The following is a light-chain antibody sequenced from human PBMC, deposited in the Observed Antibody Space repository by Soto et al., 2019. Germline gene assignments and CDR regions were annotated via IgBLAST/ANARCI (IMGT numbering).Light chain of an antibody. J-gene: IGKJ2*01. Sequence: ENVLTQSPGTLSLSPGERATLSCRASQSVVGTYLAWYQQKPGQAPRLLVYRASTRAAGIPDRFSGSGSGTDFTRTISRVEPEDFAAYDCPQYGGSPRYSFGQGTKLEIK. CDR1: QSVVGTY. V-gene: IGKV3-20*01. CDR3: PQYGGSPRYS. CDR2: RAS.